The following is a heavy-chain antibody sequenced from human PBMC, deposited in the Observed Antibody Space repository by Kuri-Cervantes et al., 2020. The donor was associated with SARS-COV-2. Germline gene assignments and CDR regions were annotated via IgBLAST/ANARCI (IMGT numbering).Heavy chain of an antibody. CDR1: GFTFSSYA. V-gene: IGHV3-30-3*01. Sequence: GESLKISCAASGFTFSSYAMRWVRQAPGKGLEWVAVISYDGSNKYYADSVKGRLTISRDNSKNTLYLQMNSLRAEDTAVYYCARDLRLGNSLDYWGQGTLVTVSS. J-gene: IGHJ4*02. D-gene: IGHD7-27*01. CDR3: ARDLRLGNSLDY. CDR2: ISYDGSNK.